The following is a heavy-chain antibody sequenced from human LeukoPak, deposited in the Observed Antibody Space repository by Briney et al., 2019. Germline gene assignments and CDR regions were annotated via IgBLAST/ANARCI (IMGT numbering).Heavy chain of an antibody. J-gene: IGHJ6*02. V-gene: IGHV1-8*01. D-gene: IGHD3-10*01. CDR3: ARCPHHYYGSGSYYKYYYYGMDV. CDR2: MNPNSGNT. CDR1: GYTFTSYD. Sequence: ASVKVSCKASGYTFTSYDINWVRQATGQGLEWMGWMNPNSGNTGYAQKFQGRVTMTRNTSISTAYMELSSLRSEDTAVYYCARCPHHYYGSGSYYKYYYYGMDVWGQGTTVTVSS.